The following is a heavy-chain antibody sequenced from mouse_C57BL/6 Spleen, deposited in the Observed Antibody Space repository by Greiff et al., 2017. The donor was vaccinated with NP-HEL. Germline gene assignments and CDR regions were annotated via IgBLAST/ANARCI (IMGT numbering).Heavy chain of an antibody. CDR2: ISSGGSYT. Sequence: EVQLVESGGDLVKPGGSLKLSCAASGFTFSSYGMSWVRQTPDKRLEWVATISSGGSYTYCPDSVKGRFTISRDNAKNTLYLQMSSLKSEDTAMYYCARHDYYGSSYFDYWGQGTTLTVSS. CDR3: ARHDYYGSSYFDY. D-gene: IGHD1-1*01. J-gene: IGHJ2*01. V-gene: IGHV5-6*01. CDR1: GFTFSSYG.